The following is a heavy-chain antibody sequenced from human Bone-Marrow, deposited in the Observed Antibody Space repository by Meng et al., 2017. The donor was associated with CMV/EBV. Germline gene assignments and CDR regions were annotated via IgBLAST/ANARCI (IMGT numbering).Heavy chain of an antibody. D-gene: IGHD5-12*01. V-gene: IGHV4-4*02. Sequence: ISSSNWGSWVRQPPGKGLEWIGEIYHSGSTNYNPSLKSRVTISVDKSKNQFSLKLSSVTAADTAVYYCASSRGGRSGYSGYVHWFDPWGQGTLVTVSS. CDR2: IYHSGST. CDR1: ISSSNW. J-gene: IGHJ5*02. CDR3: ASSRGGRSGYSGYVHWFDP.